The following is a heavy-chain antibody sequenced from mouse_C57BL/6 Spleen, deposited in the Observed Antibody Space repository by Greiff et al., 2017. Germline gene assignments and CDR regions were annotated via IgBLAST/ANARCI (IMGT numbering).Heavy chain of an antibody. CDR1: GYTFTSYW. V-gene: IGHV1-7*01. J-gene: IGHJ4*01. CDR3: AREYYGSSYEAMDY. Sequence: VQLQQSGAELAKPGASVKLSCKASGYTFTSYWMHWVKQRPGQGLEWIGYINPTSGYTKYNQKFKDKATLTADKSSSTAYMQLSSLKYEDSAVDYCAREYYGSSYEAMDYWGQGTSVTVSS. D-gene: IGHD1-1*01. CDR2: INPTSGYT.